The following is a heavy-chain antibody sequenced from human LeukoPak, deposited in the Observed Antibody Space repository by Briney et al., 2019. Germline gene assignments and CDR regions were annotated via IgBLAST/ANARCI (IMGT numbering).Heavy chain of an antibody. D-gene: IGHD3-16*02. CDR2: INHSGST. V-gene: IGHV4-34*01. Sequence: PSETLSLTCAVYGGSFSGYYWSWIRQPPGKGLEWIGEINHSGSTNYNPSLKSRVTISVDTSKNQFSLKLSSVTAADTAVYYCARRPAYYDYVWGSYRSYYFDYWGQGTLVTVSS. CDR1: GGSFSGYY. CDR3: ARRPAYYDYVWGSYRSYYFDY. J-gene: IGHJ4*02.